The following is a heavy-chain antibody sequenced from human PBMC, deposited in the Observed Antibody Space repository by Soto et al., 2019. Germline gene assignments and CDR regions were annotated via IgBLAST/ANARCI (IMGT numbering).Heavy chain of an antibody. V-gene: IGHV4-59*08. CDR2: IYYNGNT. CDR3: ARRYGGTFDY. Sequence: SETLSLTCTVSGGSISSYYWSWIRQPPGKGLEWIGYIYYNGNTNYNPSLKSRVTISVDTSKNQFSLKLSSVTAADTAVYYCARRYGGTFDYWGQGTLVTVSS. J-gene: IGHJ4*02. CDR1: GGSISSYY. D-gene: IGHD2-15*01.